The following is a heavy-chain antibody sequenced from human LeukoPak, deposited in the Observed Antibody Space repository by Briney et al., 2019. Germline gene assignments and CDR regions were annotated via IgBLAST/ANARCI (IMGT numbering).Heavy chain of an antibody. J-gene: IGHJ5*02. CDR3: AKDPDRIEQWLSNWFDP. CDR2: TIGSGGST. Sequence: GGSLRLSCAASGFTFSSYAMCWVRQAPGKGLEWVSATIGSGGSTYYADSEKGRVSISRDNSKNTLYLEMKSMRAEDTAVYYCAKDPDRIEQWLSNWFDPWGEETLVTVSS. V-gene: IGHV3-23*01. D-gene: IGHD6-19*01. CDR1: GFTFSSYA.